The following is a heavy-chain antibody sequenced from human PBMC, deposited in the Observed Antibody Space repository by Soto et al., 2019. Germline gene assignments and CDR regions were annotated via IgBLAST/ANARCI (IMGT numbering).Heavy chain of an antibody. CDR2: IHYSGSI. CDR3: AREDDGGDRDYYGLDV. D-gene: IGHD2-21*02. J-gene: IGHJ6*02. CDR1: GGSISYEYYH. Sequence: SETLSLTCTVSGGSISYEYYHWTWIRQSPGKGLEWIGYIHYSGSIIYNPSFKSRVTISVDTSKNQFSLQLSSVTAADTAVYFCAREDDGGDRDYYGLDVWGQGTTVTVS. V-gene: IGHV4-30-4*08.